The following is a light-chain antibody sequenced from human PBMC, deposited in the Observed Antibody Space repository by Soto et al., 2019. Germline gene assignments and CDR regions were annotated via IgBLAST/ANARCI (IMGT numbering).Light chain of an antibody. V-gene: IGKV1-5*01. CDR1: QSISSW. CDR3: QQYNSYLYT. CDR2: AAS. J-gene: IGKJ2*01. Sequence: DIQMTQSPSTLSASVGDRVTITGRVSQSISSWLAWYQQKPGKAPKLLIYAASSLESGVPSRFSGSGSGTEFTLTISSLQPDDFATYYCQQYNSYLYTFGQRTKLEIK.